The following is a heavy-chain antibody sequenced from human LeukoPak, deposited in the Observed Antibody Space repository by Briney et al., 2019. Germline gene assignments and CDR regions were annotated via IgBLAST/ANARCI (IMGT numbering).Heavy chain of an antibody. V-gene: IGHV3-48*03. J-gene: IGHJ4*02. Sequence: GGSQRLSCTASGFTFSSYEMNWVRQAPGKGLEWVSYISNTGSTIYYADSVKGRFTISRDNAKNSLYLQMNSLRAEDTAVYYCAREATGFDYWGQGTLVTVSS. CDR2: ISNTGSTI. CDR3: AREATGFDY. CDR1: GFTFSSYE.